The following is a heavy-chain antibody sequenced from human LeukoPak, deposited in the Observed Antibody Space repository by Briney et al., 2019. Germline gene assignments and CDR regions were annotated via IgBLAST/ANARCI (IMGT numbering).Heavy chain of an antibody. V-gene: IGHV4-39*01. CDR1: GGSLSSSNYY. CDR3: ASHSGSYFPDLYYFDY. CDR2: IYSSGST. D-gene: IGHD1-26*01. J-gene: IGHJ4*02. Sequence: PSETLSLTCTVSGGSLSSSNYYWGWIRQPPGKGLEWIGSIYSSGSTYYNPSLKSRVTISVDTSKNQFSLKLSSVTDADTAVYYCASHSGSYFPDLYYFDYWGQGTLVTVSS.